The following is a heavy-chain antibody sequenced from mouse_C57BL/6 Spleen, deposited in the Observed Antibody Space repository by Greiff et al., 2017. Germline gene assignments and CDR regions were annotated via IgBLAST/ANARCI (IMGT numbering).Heavy chain of an antibody. CDR2: IYPNNGGN. CDR3: AREDYYGSSPFAY. CDR1: GYTFTDYY. V-gene: IGHV1-34*01. D-gene: IGHD1-1*01. J-gene: IGHJ3*01. Sequence: EVQLLESGPEFVKPGASVKMSCKASGYTFTDYYMHWVKQSHGKSLEWIGNIYPNNGGNGYNQKFKGKATLTVDKSSSTAYMEHRSLTSEESAVYYCAREDYYGSSPFAYWGQGTLVTVSA.